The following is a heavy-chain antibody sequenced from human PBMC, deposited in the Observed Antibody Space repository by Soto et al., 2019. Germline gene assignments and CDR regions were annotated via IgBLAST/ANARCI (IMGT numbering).Heavy chain of an antibody. CDR3: ARGYYDFWSGYYSFDY. Sequence: SQTLSLTCAISGDSVSSNSAAWNWIRQSPSRGLEWLGRTYYRSKWYNDYAVSVKSRITINPDTSKNQFSLQLNSVTPEDTAVYYCARGYYDFWSGYYSFDYWGQGTLVTVSS. CDR2: TYYRSKWYN. CDR1: GDSVSSNSAA. D-gene: IGHD3-3*01. V-gene: IGHV6-1*01. J-gene: IGHJ4*02.